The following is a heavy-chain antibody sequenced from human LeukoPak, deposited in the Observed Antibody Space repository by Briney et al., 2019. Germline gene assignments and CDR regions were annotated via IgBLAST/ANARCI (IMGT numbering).Heavy chain of an antibody. CDR1: EFTFSYYA. D-gene: IGHD3-16*01. V-gene: IGHV3-23*01. CDR3: ARDFGPGYDLYYFDY. J-gene: IGHJ4*02. Sequence: GGSLRLSCAASEFTFSYYAMSWVRQAPGKGLEWVSAISNNGGDTYYADSVKGRFTISRDNSKNTLYLQMNSLRAEDTAVYYCARDFGPGYDLYYFDYWGQGTLVTVSS. CDR2: ISNNGGDT.